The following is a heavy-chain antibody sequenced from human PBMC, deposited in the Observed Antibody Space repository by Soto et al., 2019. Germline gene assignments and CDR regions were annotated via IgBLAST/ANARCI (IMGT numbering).Heavy chain of an antibody. CDR1: GGSISSYY. D-gene: IGHD2-21*02. CDR3: ARDLWGYCGTDCYPLDV. V-gene: IGHV4-59*06. Sequence: SETLSLTCTVSGGSISSYYWSWIRQHPGKGLEWIGYIYYTGSTYYNPSLKSRVTISVDTSKNQFSLKLSSVTAADTAVYYCARDLWGYCGTDCYPLDVWGQGTTVT. J-gene: IGHJ6*02. CDR2: IYYTGST.